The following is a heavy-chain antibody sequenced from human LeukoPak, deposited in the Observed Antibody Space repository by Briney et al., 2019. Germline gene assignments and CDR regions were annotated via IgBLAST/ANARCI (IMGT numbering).Heavy chain of an antibody. CDR2: IKSKTDAGTT. CDR3: TSWLGAT. Sequence: NPGGSLRLSCAASGFTFSNAWMSWVRQAPGKGLEWVGHIKSKTDAGTTDYAAPVKGRFTISRDDSKNTLYLQMNSLKTEDTAVYYCTSWLGATWGQGTLVSVSS. J-gene: IGHJ5*02. V-gene: IGHV3-15*01. CDR1: GFTFSNAW. D-gene: IGHD4/OR15-4a*01.